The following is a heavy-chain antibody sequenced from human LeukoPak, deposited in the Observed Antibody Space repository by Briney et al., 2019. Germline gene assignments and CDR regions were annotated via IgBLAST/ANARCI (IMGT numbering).Heavy chain of an antibody. D-gene: IGHD6-13*01. J-gene: IGHJ6*02. CDR3: ARDTPQDGIAARWMDV. CDR2: IYTSGST. CDR1: GGSISSSSYY. Sequence: SETLSLTCTVSGGSISSSSYYWSWIRQPAGKGLEWIGRIYTSGSTNYNPSLKSRVTMSVDTSKNQFSLKLSSVTAADAAVYYCARDTPQDGIAARWMDVWGQGTTVTVSS. V-gene: IGHV4-61*02.